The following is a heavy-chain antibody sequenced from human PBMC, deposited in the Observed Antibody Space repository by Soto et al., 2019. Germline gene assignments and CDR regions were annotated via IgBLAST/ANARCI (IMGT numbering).Heavy chain of an antibody. CDR1: GGTFGSQG. Sequence: SVKVSCKASGGTFGSQGIAWVRQAPGQGLEWLGGIIPIFDTPTYAQNFQGRVTITADKSTNTVYMELSSLRSEDTAVYYCATHGATTMARGAMKHYYYVMDVWGQGTTVTVSS. CDR2: IIPIFDTP. D-gene: IGHD3-10*01. J-gene: IGHJ6*02. CDR3: ATHGATTMARGAMKHYYYVMDV. V-gene: IGHV1-69*06.